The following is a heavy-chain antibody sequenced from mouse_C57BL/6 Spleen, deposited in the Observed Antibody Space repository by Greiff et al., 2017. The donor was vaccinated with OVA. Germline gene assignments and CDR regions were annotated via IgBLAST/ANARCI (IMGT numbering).Heavy chain of an antibody. CDR3: ASGDSNYWYFDV. Sequence: QVQLQQSGAELVMPGASVKLSCKASGYTFTSYWMHWVKQRPGQGLEWIGEIDPSDSYTNYNQKFKGKSTLTVDKSSSTAYMQLSSLTSEDSAVYYCASGDSNYWYFDVWGTGTTVTVSS. D-gene: IGHD2-5*01. V-gene: IGHV1-69*01. J-gene: IGHJ1*03. CDR2: IDPSDSYT. CDR1: GYTFTSYW.